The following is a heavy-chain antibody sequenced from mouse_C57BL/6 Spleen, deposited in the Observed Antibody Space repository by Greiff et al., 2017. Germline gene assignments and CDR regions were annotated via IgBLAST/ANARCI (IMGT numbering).Heavy chain of an antibody. D-gene: IGHD4-1*02. V-gene: IGHV3-6*01. Sequence: EVKLQESGPGLVKPSQSLSLTCSVTGYSITSGYYWNWIRQFPENKLEWVGYISYDGSNNYNPSLKNRISLTLDTSKNQFFLKLNSVTTEDTAAYYCATTGAWFAYWGQGTLVTVSA. CDR3: ATTGAWFAY. CDR2: ISYDGSN. J-gene: IGHJ3*01. CDR1: GYSITSGYY.